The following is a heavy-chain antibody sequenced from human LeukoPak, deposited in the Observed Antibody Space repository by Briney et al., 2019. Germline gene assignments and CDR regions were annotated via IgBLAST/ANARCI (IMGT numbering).Heavy chain of an antibody. CDR3: ARAPYTIFGAMDV. V-gene: IGHV3-48*03. CDR1: GFTFSSYE. CDR2: ISSSGSTI. Sequence: HPGGSLRLSCAASGFTFSSYEMNWVRQAPGKGLEWVSYISSSGSTIYYADSVKGRFTISRDNAKNSLYLQMNSLRAEDTAVYYCARAPYTIFGAMDVWGKETTVTVSS. J-gene: IGHJ6*03. D-gene: IGHD3-3*01.